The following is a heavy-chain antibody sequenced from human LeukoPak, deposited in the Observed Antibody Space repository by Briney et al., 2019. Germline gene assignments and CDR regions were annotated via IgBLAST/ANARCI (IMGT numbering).Heavy chain of an antibody. Sequence: GGSLRLSCAASGFTFSSYSMNWVRQAPGKGLEWVSSISSSSSYIYYADSVKGRFTISRDNAKNSLYLQMNSLRAEDTAVYYCAKAAVAAYFYYYGMDVWGQGTTVTVSS. CDR1: GFTFSSYS. CDR3: AKAAVAAYFYYYGMDV. V-gene: IGHV3-21*04. CDR2: ISSSSSYI. J-gene: IGHJ6*02. D-gene: IGHD6-19*01.